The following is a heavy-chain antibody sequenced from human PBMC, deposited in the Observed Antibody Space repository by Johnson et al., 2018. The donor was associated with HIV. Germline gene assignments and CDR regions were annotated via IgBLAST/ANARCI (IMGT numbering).Heavy chain of an antibody. J-gene: IGHJ3*02. CDR1: GFTFSNYG. Sequence: QVQLVESGGGGVQPGRSLRLSCAASGFTFSNYGMHWVRQAPGKGLEWVAVIWFDGSNKYYADSVKGRFTISRDNSKHTVFLQMNSLRADDTAVYYCARSRNYACDIWGQGTMVTVSS. D-gene: IGHD1-1*01. V-gene: IGHV3-33*01. CDR2: IWFDGSNK. CDR3: ARSRNYACDI.